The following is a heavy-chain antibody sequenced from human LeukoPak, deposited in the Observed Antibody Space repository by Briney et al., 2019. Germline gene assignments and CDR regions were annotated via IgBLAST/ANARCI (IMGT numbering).Heavy chain of an antibody. CDR1: GDSISSSNW. J-gene: IGHJ4*02. D-gene: IGHD3-10*01. Sequence: TSETLSLTCAVSGDSISSSNWWSWVRQPPGKGLEWIGEIYHSGSTNYNPSLKSRVTISVDKSKNQFSLKLSSVTAADTAVYYCAREITMVRGVIIVAGHFDYWGQGTLVTVSS. CDR3: AREITMVRGVIIVAGHFDY. V-gene: IGHV4-4*02. CDR2: IYHSGST.